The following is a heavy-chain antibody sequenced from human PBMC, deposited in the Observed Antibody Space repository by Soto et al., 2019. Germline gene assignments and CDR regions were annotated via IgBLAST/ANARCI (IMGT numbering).Heavy chain of an antibody. CDR2: ISYDGSNK. CDR1: GFTFSSYG. CDR3: AKDLRVADVPYFDY. D-gene: IGHD6-13*01. Sequence: PGGSLRLSCAASGFTFSSYGMHWVRQAPGKGLEWVAVISYDGSNKYYADSVKGRFTISRDNSKNTLYLQMNSLRAEDTAVYYCAKDLRVADVPYFDYWGQGTLVTVSS. J-gene: IGHJ4*02. V-gene: IGHV3-30*18.